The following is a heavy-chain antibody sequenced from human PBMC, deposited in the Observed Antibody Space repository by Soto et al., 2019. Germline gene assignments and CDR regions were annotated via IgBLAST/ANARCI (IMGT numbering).Heavy chain of an antibody. D-gene: IGHD6-19*01. CDR1: GGTFSSYA. J-gene: IGHJ6*02. CDR3: ARAPKQWLVTDYYYGMDV. CDR2: IIPIFGTA. V-gene: IGHV1-69*13. Sequence: ASVKVSCKASGGTFSSYAISWVRQAPGQGLEWMGGIIPIFGTANYAQKFQGRVTITADESTSTAYMELSSLRSEDTAVYYCARAPKQWLVTDYYYGMDVWGQGTTVTVSS.